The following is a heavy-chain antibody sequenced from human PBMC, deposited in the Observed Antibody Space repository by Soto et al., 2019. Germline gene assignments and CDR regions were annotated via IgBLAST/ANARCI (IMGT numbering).Heavy chain of an antibody. V-gene: IGHV5-51*01. CDR2: IYPGDSDT. D-gene: IGHD6-6*01. CDR3: SSRGGSVARRNAFDI. CDR1: GYSFTSYW. J-gene: IGHJ3*02. Sequence: GESLKISCKGSGYSFTSYWIGWVRQMPGKGLEWMGIIYPGDSDTRYSPSFQGQVTISADKSISTAYLQWSSLKASDAAMYYYSSRGGSVARRNAFDIWGQGTMVTVSS.